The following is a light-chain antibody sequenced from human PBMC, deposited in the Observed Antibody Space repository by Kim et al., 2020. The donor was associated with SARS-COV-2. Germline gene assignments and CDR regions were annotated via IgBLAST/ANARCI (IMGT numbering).Light chain of an antibody. CDR2: GNS. CDR1: SSNIGAGYD. J-gene: IGLJ2*01. CDR3: QSYDSSLSGSVV. V-gene: IGLV1-40*01. Sequence: VTIPCTGSSSNIGAGYDVHGYQQLPGTAPKLLIYGNSNRPSGVPDRFSGSKSGTSASLAITGLQAEDEADYYCQSYDSSLSGSVVFGGGTQLTVL.